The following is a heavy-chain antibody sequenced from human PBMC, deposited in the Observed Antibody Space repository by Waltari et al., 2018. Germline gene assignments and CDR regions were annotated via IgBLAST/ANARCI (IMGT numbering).Heavy chain of an antibody. CDR2: FDPEDGDT. D-gene: IGHD5-12*01. J-gene: IGHJ4*02. Sequence: QVQLIQSGAEVKKPGASVKVSCKVSGYTLTDLSMHWVRQAPGKGLEWMGGFDPEDGDTVYAQTFQGRLTMTEDTSTDTAYMELSSLRSEDTAVYYCATDHHRDSGYDIWGQGTLVTVSS. CDR1: GYTLTDLS. V-gene: IGHV1-24*01. CDR3: ATDHHRDSGYDI.